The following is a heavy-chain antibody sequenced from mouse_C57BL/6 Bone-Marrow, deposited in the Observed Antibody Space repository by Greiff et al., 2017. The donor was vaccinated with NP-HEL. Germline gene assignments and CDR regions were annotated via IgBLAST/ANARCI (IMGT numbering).Heavy chain of an antibody. CDR1: GYAFSSSW. J-gene: IGHJ1*03. V-gene: IGHV1-82*01. D-gene: IGHD1-1*01. CDR3: ARWGTTVVAKGGWYFDV. CDR2: IYPGDGDT. Sequence: QVQLQQSGPELVKPGASVKISCKASGYAFSSSWMNWVKQRPGKGLEWIGRIYPGDGDTNYNGKFKGKATLTVNKSSSTAYMQLSSLTSEDSAVYFCARWGTTVVAKGGWYFDVWGTGTTVTVAS.